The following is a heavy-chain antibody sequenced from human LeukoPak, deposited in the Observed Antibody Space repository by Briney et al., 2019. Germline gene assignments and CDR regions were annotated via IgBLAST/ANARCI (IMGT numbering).Heavy chain of an antibody. Sequence: ASVKVSCKASGGTFSSYAISWVRQAPGQGLEWMGTIIPIFGTANYAQKFQGRVTITTDESTSTAYMELSSLRSEDTAVYYCARDTYYHGSGNRADDYWGRGTLVTVSS. CDR2: IIPIFGTA. CDR3: ARDTYYHGSGNRADDY. J-gene: IGHJ4*02. V-gene: IGHV1-69*05. D-gene: IGHD3-10*01. CDR1: GGTFSSYA.